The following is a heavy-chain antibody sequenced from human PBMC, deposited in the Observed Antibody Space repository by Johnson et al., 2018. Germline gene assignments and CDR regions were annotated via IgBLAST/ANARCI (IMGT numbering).Heavy chain of an antibody. V-gene: IGHV3-7*01. CDR2: IKQDGSEK. CDR3: ARGAYYYYGMDV. J-gene: IGHJ6*02. Sequence: VQLVQSGGGLVQPGGSLRLSCAASGFTFSSYWMSWVRQAPGTGLEWVANIKQDGSEKYYVDSVKGRSTISRDTAKTSLYLQMNRLRAVDTAVYYWARGAYYYYGMDVWGQGTTVTVSS. CDR1: GFTFSSYW.